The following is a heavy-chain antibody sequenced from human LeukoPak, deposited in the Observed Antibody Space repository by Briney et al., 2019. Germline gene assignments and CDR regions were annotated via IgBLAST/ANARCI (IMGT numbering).Heavy chain of an antibody. J-gene: IGHJ4*02. V-gene: IGHV4-31*03. CDR1: GGSISSGGYY. CDR3: ARHDPRGKAARLGYFDY. Sequence: PSQTLSLTCTVSGGSISSGGYYWSWIRQHPGKGLEWIGYIYYSGGTNYNPSLKSRVTMSVDASKNQFSLKLSSVTAADTAVYYCARHDPRGKAARLGYFDYWGQGTLVTVSS. CDR2: IYYSGGT. D-gene: IGHD6-6*01.